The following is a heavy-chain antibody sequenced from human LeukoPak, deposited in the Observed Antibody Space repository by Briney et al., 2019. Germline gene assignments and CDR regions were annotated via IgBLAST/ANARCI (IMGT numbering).Heavy chain of an antibody. CDR3: TRRGIGDTAMVTLRPALYYYYMDV. V-gene: IGHV3-73*01. CDR1: GFTFSGSA. CDR2: IRSKANGYAT. Sequence: GGSLRLSCAASGFTFSGSAMHWVRQASGKGLEWVGRIRSKANGYATAYAASVKGRFTISRDDSKNTAYLQMNSLKTEDTAVYYCTRRGIGDTAMVTLRPALYYYYMDVWGKGTTVTVSS. D-gene: IGHD5-18*01. J-gene: IGHJ6*03.